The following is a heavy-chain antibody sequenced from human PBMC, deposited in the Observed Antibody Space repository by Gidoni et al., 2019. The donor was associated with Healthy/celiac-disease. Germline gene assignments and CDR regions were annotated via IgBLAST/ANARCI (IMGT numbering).Heavy chain of an antibody. Sequence: QLQLQQSGPGLVKPSETLSPTCTVSGGSISSSGYYWGWIRQPPGKGLEWIGSIYYSGGTYYNPSLKSRVTISVDTSKNQFSLKLSSVTAADTAVYYCARRKATYYYDSSGSRDAFDIWGQGTMVTISS. D-gene: IGHD3-22*01. J-gene: IGHJ3*02. CDR3: ARRKATYYYDSSGSRDAFDI. CDR1: GGSISSSGYY. V-gene: IGHV4-39*01. CDR2: IYYSGGT.